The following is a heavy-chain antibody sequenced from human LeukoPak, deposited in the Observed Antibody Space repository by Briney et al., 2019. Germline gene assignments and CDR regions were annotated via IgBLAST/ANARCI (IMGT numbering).Heavy chain of an antibody. CDR3: ASIRSYGTY. CDR1: GGSISSSSYY. J-gene: IGHJ4*02. V-gene: IGHV4-39*01. D-gene: IGHD5-18*01. CDR2: IYYSGST. Sequence: PSETLSLTCTVSGGSISSSSYYWGWIRQPPGKGLEWIGSIYYSGSTYYNPSLKSRVTISVDTSKNQFSLKLSSVTAADTVVYYCASIRSYGTYWGQGTLVTVSS.